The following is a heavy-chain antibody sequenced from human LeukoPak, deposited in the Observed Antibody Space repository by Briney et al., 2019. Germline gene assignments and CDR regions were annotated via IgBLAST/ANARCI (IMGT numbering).Heavy chain of an antibody. D-gene: IGHD5-24*01. J-gene: IGHJ1*01. V-gene: IGHV4-34*01. CDR3: ASCNWYFQH. CDR1: GGSFSGYY. CDR2: INHSGST. Sequence: SETLSLTCAVYGGSFSGYYWSWIRQPPGKGLEWIGEINHSGSTNYNPSLKSRVTISVDTSKNQFSLKLSPVTAADTAVYYCASCNWYFQHWGQGTLVTVSS.